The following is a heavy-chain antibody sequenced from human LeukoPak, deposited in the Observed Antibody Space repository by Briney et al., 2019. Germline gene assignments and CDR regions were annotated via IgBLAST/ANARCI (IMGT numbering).Heavy chain of an antibody. D-gene: IGHD1-7*01. J-gene: IGHJ3*02. CDR1: GYIFTAYW. V-gene: IGHV5-51*01. Sequence: GESLKISCKGSGYIFTAYWIGWVRQMPGKGLEWMGIVYPGGSDTRYSPSFQGQVTISADKSISTAYLQWSSLRASDTAIYYCARQIHNWNYLGRSGFDIWGQGTMVTVSS. CDR2: VYPGGSDT. CDR3: ARQIHNWNYLGRSGFDI.